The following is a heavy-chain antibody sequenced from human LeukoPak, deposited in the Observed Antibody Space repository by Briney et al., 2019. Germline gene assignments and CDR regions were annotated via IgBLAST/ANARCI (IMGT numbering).Heavy chain of an antibody. CDR3: VRGYIAPDY. CDR1: EFTFSDYY. J-gene: IGHJ4*02. CDR2: ISSNTRTI. V-gene: IGHV3-11*01. Sequence: PGGSLRLSCAASEFTFSDYYMSWIRQAPGKGLEWVSYISSNTRTIYYSDSVKGRFTISRDNAKNSLYLQMNSLRAEDKAIYYCVRGYIAPDYWGQGTLVTVSS. D-gene: IGHD5-18*01.